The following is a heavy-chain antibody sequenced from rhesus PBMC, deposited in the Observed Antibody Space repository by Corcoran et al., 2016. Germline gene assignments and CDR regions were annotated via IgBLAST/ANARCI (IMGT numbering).Heavy chain of an antibody. CDR1: GGSISSSNW. CDR3: ARDVAVTYFDY. Sequence: QVQLQESGPGLVKPSETLSLTCAVSGGSISSSNWWSWIRPPPGKGLEWIGNIGGSSSSTYDNPSLKSRVTISKDTSKNQCFLKLSAVTAADTAVYYCARDVAVTYFDYWGQGVLVTVSS. J-gene: IGHJ4*01. CDR2: IGGSSSST. V-gene: IGHV4S19*01. D-gene: IGHD1-1-1*01.